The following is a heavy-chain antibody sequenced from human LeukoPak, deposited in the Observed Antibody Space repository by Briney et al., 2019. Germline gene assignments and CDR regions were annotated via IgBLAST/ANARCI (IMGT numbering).Heavy chain of an antibody. Sequence: SETLSLTCTVSGGSISSGSYYWSWIRQPAGKGLEWIGRIYTSGSTNYNPSLKSRVTISVDTSKNQFSLKLSSVTAADTAVYYCARVTIRSGSPLHAFDIWGQGTMVTVSS. J-gene: IGHJ3*02. CDR3: ARVTIRSGSPLHAFDI. D-gene: IGHD3-22*01. CDR1: GGSISSGSYY. CDR2: IYTSGST. V-gene: IGHV4-61*02.